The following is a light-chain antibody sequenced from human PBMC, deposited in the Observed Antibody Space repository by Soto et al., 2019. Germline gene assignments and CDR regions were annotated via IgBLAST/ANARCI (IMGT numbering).Light chain of an antibody. J-gene: IGLJ2*01. CDR2: EVT. CDR1: SSDVGGYHY. Sequence: QSALTQPPSASGSPGQSVTISCTGTSSDVGGYHYVSWYQQHPGKAPKLIISEVTQRPSGVPDRFSGSKSGNTASLTVSGLQAEDEADYYCSSYGGSSNLVFGGGTKLTVL. CDR3: SSYGGSSNLV. V-gene: IGLV2-8*01.